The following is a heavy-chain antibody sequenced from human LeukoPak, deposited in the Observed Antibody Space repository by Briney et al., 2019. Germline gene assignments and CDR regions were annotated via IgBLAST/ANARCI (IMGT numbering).Heavy chain of an antibody. CDR2: ISSSSSYI. CDR3: AREDIMTTVTKEDY. J-gene: IGHJ4*02. D-gene: IGHD4-17*01. CDR1: GFTFSSYS. V-gene: IGHV3-21*01. Sequence: GGSLRLSCAASGFTFSSYSMNWVRQAPGKGLEWVSSISSSSSYIYYADSVKGRFTISRDNAKNSLYLQMNSLRAEDTAVYYCAREDIMTTVTKEDYWGQGTLVTVSS.